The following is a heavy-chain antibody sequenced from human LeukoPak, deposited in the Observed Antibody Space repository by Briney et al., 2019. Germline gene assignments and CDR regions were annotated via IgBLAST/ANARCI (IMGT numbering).Heavy chain of an antibody. V-gene: IGHV1-2*02. J-gene: IGHJ4*02. Sequence: ASVKVSCKASGYTFTGYYMHWVRQAPGQGLEWMGWINPNSGGTNYAQKFQGRVTMTRDTSISTAYMELSRLRSDDTAAYYCARATPRIKWLLLRRYFDYWGQGTLVTVSS. CDR2: INPNSGGT. CDR1: GYTFTGYY. D-gene: IGHD3-22*01. CDR3: ARATPRIKWLLLRRYFDY.